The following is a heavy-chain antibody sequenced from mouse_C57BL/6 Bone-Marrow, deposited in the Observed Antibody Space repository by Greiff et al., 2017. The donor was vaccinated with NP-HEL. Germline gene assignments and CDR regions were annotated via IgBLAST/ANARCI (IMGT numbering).Heavy chain of an antibody. V-gene: IGHV14-4*01. Sequence: VQLQQSGAELVRPGASVKLSCTASGFNIKDDYMHWVKQRPEQGLEWIGWIDPENGDTAYASKFQGKATITADTSSNTAYLQLSSLTSEDTAVYYCTTITTVVATDWYFDVWGTGTTVTVSS. CDR2: IDPENGDT. CDR1: GFNIKDDY. D-gene: IGHD1-1*01. J-gene: IGHJ1*03. CDR3: TTITTVVATDWYFDV.